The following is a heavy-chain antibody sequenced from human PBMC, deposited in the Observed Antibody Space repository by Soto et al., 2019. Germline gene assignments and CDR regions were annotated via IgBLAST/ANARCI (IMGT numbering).Heavy chain of an antibody. CDR2: ISYSGST. CDR1: GGSISSGGYY. D-gene: IGHD6-6*01. CDR3: ARDSNSGWFDP. J-gene: IGHJ5*02. Sequence: LSLTCTVSGGSISSGGYYWSWIRQHPGKGLEWIGYISYSGSTYYNPSLKSRVTISVDTSKNQFSLKLSSVTAADTAVYYCARDSNSGWFDPWGQGTLVTVSS. V-gene: IGHV4-31*03.